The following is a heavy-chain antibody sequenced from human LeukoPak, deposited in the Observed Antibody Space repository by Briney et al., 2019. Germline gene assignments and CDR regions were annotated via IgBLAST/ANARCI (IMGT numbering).Heavy chain of an antibody. J-gene: IGHJ4*02. V-gene: IGHV3-23*01. CDR3: AKPGVGPTPLLAPHDY. D-gene: IGHD1-26*01. CDR2: ISGSGGAT. CDR1: GFTFSSYA. Sequence: GGSLRLSCVASGFTFSSYAMSWVRQAPGKGLEWVSSISGSGGATYYAESVKGRFTISRDNSKNTVSLQMSSLRAEDTAIYYCAKPGVGPTPLLAPHDYWGQGALVTVSS.